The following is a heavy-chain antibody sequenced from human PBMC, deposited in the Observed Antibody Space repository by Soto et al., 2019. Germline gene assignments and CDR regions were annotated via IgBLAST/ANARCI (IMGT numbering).Heavy chain of an antibody. CDR3: ARDRNYFDSSGPFDF. Sequence: GGPMRLSCAASGFTFSSYGMHWVRQAPGKGLEWVAVISYDGSNKYHTDSVKGRFTISRDNSKNTLYLQMNSLRAEDTAVYRCARDRNYFDSSGPFDFWGQGTLVTVSS. V-gene: IGHV3-30*03. CDR1: GFTFSSYG. D-gene: IGHD3-22*01. J-gene: IGHJ4*02. CDR2: ISYDGSNK.